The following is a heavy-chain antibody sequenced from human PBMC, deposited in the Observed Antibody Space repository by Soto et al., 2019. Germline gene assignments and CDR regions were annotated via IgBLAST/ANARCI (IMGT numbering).Heavy chain of an antibody. V-gene: IGHV4-30-2*06. CDR1: GGSISSGGYS. J-gene: IGHJ6*02. D-gene: IGHD3-10*01. CDR2: IHHSGST. Sequence: SETLSLTCTVSGGSISSGGYSWSWIRQSPGKGLEWIGYIHHSGSTYYNPSLKSRVTISEDRSKNQFSLKLSSVTAADTAVYYCARDRVTIIRGLSHYGMDVWGQGTTVTVSS. CDR3: ARDRVTIIRGLSHYGMDV.